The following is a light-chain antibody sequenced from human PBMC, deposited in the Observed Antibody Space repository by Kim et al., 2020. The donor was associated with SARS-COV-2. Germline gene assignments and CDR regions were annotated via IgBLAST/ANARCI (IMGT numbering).Light chain of an antibody. CDR1: SNNVGNYG. CDR3: SAWDSSLTAWV. V-gene: IGLV10-54*01. Sequence: SQTAPLSCTGTSNNVGNYGAAWLQQHLGHPPKLLSYRNNNRPSGISEGLSASRSGNTASLTITGLQPEDEADYYCSAWDSSLTAWVFGGGTQLTVL. CDR2: RNN. J-gene: IGLJ3*02.